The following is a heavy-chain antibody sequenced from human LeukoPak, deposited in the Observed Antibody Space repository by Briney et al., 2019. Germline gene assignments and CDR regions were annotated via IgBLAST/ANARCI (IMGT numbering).Heavy chain of an antibody. Sequence: ASVKVSCKASGYTFISFDIIWVRQATGQGLEWMGWMNPNSADRGYAQKFRGRVTMTRSTSISTAYMELSSLRSEDSAVYYCARGAGGSGYYYLLTWGPGTLVTVSS. V-gene: IGHV1-8*02. CDR3: ARGAGGSGYYYLLT. J-gene: IGHJ4*02. CDR2: MNPNSADR. CDR1: GYTFISFD. D-gene: IGHD3-10*01.